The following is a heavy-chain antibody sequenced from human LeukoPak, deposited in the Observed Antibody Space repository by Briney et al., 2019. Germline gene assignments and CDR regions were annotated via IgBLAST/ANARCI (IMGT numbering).Heavy chain of an antibody. D-gene: IGHD1-26*01. J-gene: IGHJ4*02. CDR2: INHSGST. V-gene: IGHV4-34*01. CDR1: GGSFSAYY. Sequence: SETLSLTCAVCGGSFSAYYWSWIRQPPGKGLEWIGEINHSGSTNYNPSLKSRVTISVDTSKNQFSLKLTSVTAADTAVYYCARVQGGSYSPDFDYWGQGTLVTVSS. CDR3: ARVQGGSYSPDFDY.